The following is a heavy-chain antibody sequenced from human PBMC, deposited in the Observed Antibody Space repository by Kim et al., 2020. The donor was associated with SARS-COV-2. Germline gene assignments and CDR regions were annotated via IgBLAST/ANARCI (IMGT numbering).Heavy chain of an antibody. D-gene: IGHD3-3*01. J-gene: IGHJ4*02. V-gene: IGHV4-34*01. Sequence: SETLSLTCAVYGGSFSGYYWSWIRQPPGKGLEWIGEINHSGSTNYNPSLKSRVTISVDTSKNQFSLKLSSVTAADTAVYYCARGWSRAIFDYWGQGTLVTVSS. CDR1: GGSFSGYY. CDR2: INHSGST. CDR3: ARGWSRAIFDY.